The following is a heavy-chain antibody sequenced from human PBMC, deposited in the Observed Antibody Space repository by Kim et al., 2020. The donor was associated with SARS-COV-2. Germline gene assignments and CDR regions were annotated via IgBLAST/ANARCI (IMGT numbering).Heavy chain of an antibody. CDR1: GFTFSSYG. CDR3: AKDRVSGSYEYYFDY. D-gene: IGHD1-26*01. Sequence: GGSLRLSCAASGFTFSSYGMHWVRQAPGKGLEWVAVISYDGSNKYYADSVKGRFTISRDNSKNTLYLQMNSLRAEDTAVYYCAKDRVSGSYEYYFDYWGKGTLVTVSS. CDR2: ISYDGSNK. J-gene: IGHJ4*02. V-gene: IGHV3-30*18.